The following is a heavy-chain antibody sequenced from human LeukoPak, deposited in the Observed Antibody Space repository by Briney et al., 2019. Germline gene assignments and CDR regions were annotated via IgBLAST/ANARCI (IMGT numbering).Heavy chain of an antibody. CDR1: GGSISSSGYY. V-gene: IGHV4-39*07. CDR2: INHSGST. D-gene: IGHD5-18*01. CDR3: ARSRIQLWFNHYYYTDV. Sequence: PSETLSLTCTVSGGSISSSGYYWSWIRQPPGKGLEWIGEINHSGSTNYNPSLKSRVTISVDTSKNQFSLKLSSVTAADTAVYYCARSRIQLWFNHYYYTDVWGKGTTVTVSS. J-gene: IGHJ6*03.